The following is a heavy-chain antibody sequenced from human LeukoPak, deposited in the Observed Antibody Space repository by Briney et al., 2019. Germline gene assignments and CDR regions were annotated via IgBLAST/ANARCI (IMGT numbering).Heavy chain of an antibody. CDR3: ATIRDTALRYWYFDL. D-gene: IGHD5-18*01. CDR1: GDSISSYY. J-gene: IGHJ2*01. Sequence: PSEPLSLTCTVSGDSISSYYWSWIRQPPGKGLEWIGYMYYSGSTSYNPSLKSRVTMSVDTSKNQFSLKLSSLTAADTAVYYCATIRDTALRYWYFDLWGRGTLVIVSS. CDR2: MYYSGST. V-gene: IGHV4-59*03.